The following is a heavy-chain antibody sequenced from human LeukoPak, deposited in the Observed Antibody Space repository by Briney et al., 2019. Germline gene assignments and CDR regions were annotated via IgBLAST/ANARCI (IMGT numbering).Heavy chain of an antibody. J-gene: IGHJ5*02. V-gene: IGHV3-30*17. Sequence: GRSLRLSCAASGFTFSSYAMPRVRQAPGKGLERVAVISCEGSNKYYADSVKGRFTISRDKSKNTLYLQMNRLRAEDTAVYYCARELKFRDYYDSSGYYPRLDPWGQGTLVTVSS. D-gene: IGHD3-22*01. CDR3: ARELKFRDYYDSSGYYPRLDP. CDR1: GFTFSSYA. CDR2: ISCEGSNK.